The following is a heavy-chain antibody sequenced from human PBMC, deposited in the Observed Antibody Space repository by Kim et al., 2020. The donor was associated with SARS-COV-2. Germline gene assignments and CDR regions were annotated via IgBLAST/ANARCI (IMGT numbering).Heavy chain of an antibody. CDR2: IWYDGSNK. V-gene: IGHV3-33*01. D-gene: IGHD6-13*01. J-gene: IGHJ3*02. Sequence: GGSLRLSCAASGFTFSSYGMHWVRQAPGKGLEWVAVIWYDGSNKYYADSVKGRFTISRDNSKNTLYLQMNSLRAEDTAVYYCARGYSSSWYGAFDIWGQGTMVTVS. CDR3: ARGYSSSWYGAFDI. CDR1: GFTFSSYG.